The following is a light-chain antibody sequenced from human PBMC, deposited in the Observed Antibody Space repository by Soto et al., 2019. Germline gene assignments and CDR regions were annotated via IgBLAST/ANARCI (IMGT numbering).Light chain of an antibody. CDR3: QQYNSYSWT. Sequence: DIPLTPSHSNLSASVPHRFTISCRASQSISSWLAWYQQKPGKAPKLLIYDASSLESGVPSRFSGSGSGTELTLTISSLQPDDFATYYCQQYNSYSWTFGQGTKVDIK. CDR1: QSISSW. J-gene: IGKJ1*01. CDR2: DAS. V-gene: IGKV1-5*01.